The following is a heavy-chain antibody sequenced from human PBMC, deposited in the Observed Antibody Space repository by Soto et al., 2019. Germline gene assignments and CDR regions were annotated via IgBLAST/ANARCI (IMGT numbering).Heavy chain of an antibody. CDR1: GFSLSTSGVG. D-gene: IGHD5-12*01. J-gene: IGHJ6*02. Sequence: QITLKESGPTLVKPTQTLTLTCTFSGFSLSTSGVGVGWIRQPPGKALDWLALIHWDDDKRYSPSVKSRLTITKDTSKNQVILTMTNMDPVDSATYSCAHLRRDGYNYLTAYYYYGLDVWGQGTTVTVSS. CDR2: IHWDDDK. CDR3: AHLRRDGYNYLTAYYYYGLDV. V-gene: IGHV2-5*02.